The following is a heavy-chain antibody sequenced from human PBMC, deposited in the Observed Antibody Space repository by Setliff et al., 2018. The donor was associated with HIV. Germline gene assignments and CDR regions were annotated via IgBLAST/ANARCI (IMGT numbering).Heavy chain of an antibody. CDR1: GFRFRSYW. CDR3: ARWGSGSYERVFDY. CDR2: VKQDGTET. Sequence: GSLRLSCAASGFRFRSYWMSWVRQAPGKGLESVANVKQDGTETLYVDSVKGRFTISRDNAYNLVYLQMNSLRVEDTAVYFCARWGSGSYERVFDYWGQGMLVTVSS. J-gene: IGHJ4*02. V-gene: IGHV3-7*01. D-gene: IGHD1-26*01.